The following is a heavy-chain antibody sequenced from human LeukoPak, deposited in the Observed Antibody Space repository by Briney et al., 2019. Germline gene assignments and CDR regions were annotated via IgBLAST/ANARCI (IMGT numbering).Heavy chain of an antibody. Sequence: SETLSLTCTVSGASISSYYWNWIRQPPGKGLEWIGYIYYSGSTNYNPSLKSRVTISVDTSKNQFSLKLSSVTAADMAVYYCARVGILYPGDYYYGMDVWGQGTTVTVSS. V-gene: IGHV4-59*01. CDR2: IYYSGST. D-gene: IGHD2-8*01. J-gene: IGHJ6*02. CDR3: ARVGILYPGDYYYGMDV. CDR1: GASISSYY.